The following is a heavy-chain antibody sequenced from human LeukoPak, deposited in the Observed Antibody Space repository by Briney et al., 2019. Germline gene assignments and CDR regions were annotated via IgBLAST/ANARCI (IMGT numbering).Heavy chain of an antibody. V-gene: IGHV3-66*01. Sequence: PGGSLRLSCAVSGFTVNSSCMSWVRQAPGKGLEWVSIIYSDGSADYADSVKGRFTISRDKSKNTLYLQMSSLRVEDTAVYNCARTTGPITMVRGVMRGWWFDPWGQGTLVTVSS. J-gene: IGHJ5*02. CDR3: ARTTGPITMVRGVMRGWWFDP. CDR1: GFTVNSSC. D-gene: IGHD3-10*01. CDR2: IYSDGSA.